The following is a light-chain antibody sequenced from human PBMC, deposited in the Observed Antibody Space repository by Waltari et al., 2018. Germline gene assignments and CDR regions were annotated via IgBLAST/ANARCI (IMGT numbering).Light chain of an antibody. J-gene: IGKJ1*01. Sequence: EIVLTQSPGTLSLSPGERATLSCRASQSVSSSYLAWYQQKPGQAPRLLIYGASSRATGIPDRCRGSGSGTDVTLTISRLEPEDFAVYYCQQYGSSRTWTFGQGTKVEIK. CDR2: GAS. CDR1: QSVSSSY. CDR3: QQYGSSRTWT. V-gene: IGKV3-20*01.